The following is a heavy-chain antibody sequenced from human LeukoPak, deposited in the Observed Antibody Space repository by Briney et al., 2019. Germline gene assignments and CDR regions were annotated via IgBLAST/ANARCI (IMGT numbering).Heavy chain of an antibody. D-gene: IGHD3-22*01. V-gene: IGHV4-39*07. CDR1: GGSISSSGYY. J-gene: IGHJ5*02. Sequence: TASETLSLTCSVSGGSISSSGYYWSWIRQPPGKGLEWIGEINHSGSTNYNPSLKSRVAISVDTSKNQFSLKLSSVTAADTAVYYCARADSSGYYRRPNWFDPWGQGTLVTVSS. CDR2: INHSGST. CDR3: ARADSSGYYRRPNWFDP.